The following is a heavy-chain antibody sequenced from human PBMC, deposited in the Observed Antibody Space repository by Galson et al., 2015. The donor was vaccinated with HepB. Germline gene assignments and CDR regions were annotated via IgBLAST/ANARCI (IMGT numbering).Heavy chain of an antibody. CDR2: ISASSTYT. J-gene: IGHJ6*02. Sequence: SLRLSCAASEFTFSDYYMSWIRQAPGKGLEWVSYISASSTYTNYADSVKGRFTISRDNSKNTLYLQMNSLRAEDTAVYYCARDQVRFLEWLFYYYGMDVWGQGTTVTVSS. CDR3: ARDQVRFLEWLFYYYGMDV. V-gene: IGHV3-11*06. D-gene: IGHD3-3*01. CDR1: EFTFSDYY.